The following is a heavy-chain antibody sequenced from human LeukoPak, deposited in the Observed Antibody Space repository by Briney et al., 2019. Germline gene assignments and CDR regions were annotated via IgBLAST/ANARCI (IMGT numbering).Heavy chain of an antibody. CDR3: ARESRSGSYNDY. J-gene: IGHJ4*02. D-gene: IGHD1-26*01. Sequence: GGSLRLSCAASGFTLSSFSMTWARQAPGKGLEWISYLSSSGETTYYADSVKGRFTISRDTAKNSLDLQMNSLRAEDTAFYYCARESRSGSYNDYWGQGTLVTVSS. V-gene: IGHV3-48*04. CDR2: LSSSGETT. CDR1: GFTLSSFS.